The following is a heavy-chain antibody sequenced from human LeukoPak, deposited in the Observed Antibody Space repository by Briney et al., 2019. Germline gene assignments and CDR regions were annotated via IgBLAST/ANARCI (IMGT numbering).Heavy chain of an antibody. J-gene: IGHJ4*02. V-gene: IGHV1-2*02. CDR2: INPKTDVT. Sequence: ASMKVSRKTSGDPFLHWVRQAPGQGLQWMGWINPKTDVTNYAQKFQGRVTMTSDTSINTIFMELTRVTYDDTAVYFCAGSRGGSLTLDFWGLGSLVTVSS. D-gene: IGHD2-15*01. CDR3: AGSRGGSLTLDF. CDR1: GDPF.